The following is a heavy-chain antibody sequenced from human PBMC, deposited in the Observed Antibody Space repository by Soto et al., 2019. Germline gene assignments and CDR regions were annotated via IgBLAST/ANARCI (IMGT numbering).Heavy chain of an antibody. Sequence: EVQLLESGGGLVQPGGSLRLSCAASGFTFSSYAMSWVRQAPGKWLEWVSAISGSGGSTYYADSVKGRFTISRDNSKNKMYLQMHSLRAEDTAVYYCAKDSNGYDFAPLFDYWGQGTLVTVSS. CDR3: AKDSNGYDFAPLFDY. D-gene: IGHD5-12*01. CDR1: GFTFSSYA. J-gene: IGHJ4*02. CDR2: ISGSGGST. V-gene: IGHV3-23*01.